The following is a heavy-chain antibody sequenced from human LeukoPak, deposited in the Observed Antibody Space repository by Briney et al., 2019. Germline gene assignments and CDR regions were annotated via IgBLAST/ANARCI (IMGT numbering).Heavy chain of an antibody. Sequence: ASVKVSCKASGYTFTGYYTHWVRQAPGQGLEWMGWISAYNGNTNYAQKLQGRVTMTTDTSTSTAYMELRSLRSDDTAVYYCARDLADIVVNWDWFDPWGQGTLVTVSS. J-gene: IGHJ5*02. CDR1: GYTFTGYY. CDR3: ARDLADIVVNWDWFDP. V-gene: IGHV1-18*04. CDR2: ISAYNGNT. D-gene: IGHD2-2*01.